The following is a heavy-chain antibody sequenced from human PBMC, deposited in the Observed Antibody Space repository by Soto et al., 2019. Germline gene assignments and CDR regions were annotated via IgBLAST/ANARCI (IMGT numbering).Heavy chain of an antibody. Sequence: VQLVQSGGEVKKPGASVRVSCQASGYPFNKFGIHWVRQAPGQGLEWLGRMSGRSGDPNCAPNVRDRITMATDTSNNTAYMELRSLRSDATAVYYCAREVGHGAGKHHDGLDVWGQGTTVTVSS. J-gene: IGHJ6*02. V-gene: IGHV1-18*01. CDR2: MSGRSGDP. CDR1: GYPFNKFG. CDR3: AREVGHGAGKHHDGLDV. D-gene: IGHD1-1*01.